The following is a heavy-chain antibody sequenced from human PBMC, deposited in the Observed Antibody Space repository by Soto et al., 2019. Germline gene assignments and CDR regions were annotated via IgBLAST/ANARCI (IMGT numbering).Heavy chain of an antibody. V-gene: IGHV1-18*01. CDR3: ARGDGYSYGHHYYGMDV. Sequence: ASVKVSCKASGYTFTSYGISWVRQAPGQGLEWMGWISAYNGNTNYAQKLQGRVTTTTDTSTSTAYMELRSLRSDDTAVYYCARGDGYSYGHHYYGMDVWGQGTTVTVSS. CDR2: ISAYNGNT. J-gene: IGHJ6*02. D-gene: IGHD5-18*01. CDR1: GYTFTSYG.